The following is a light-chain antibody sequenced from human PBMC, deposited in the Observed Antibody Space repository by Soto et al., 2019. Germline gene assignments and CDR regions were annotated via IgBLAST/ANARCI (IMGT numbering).Light chain of an antibody. Sequence: EIVLTQPPATLSLSPGESATLSCRASQSVSNYLAWYQQKPGQAPRLLIYDASIRATGIPDRFSGSGSGTDFTLTISGLEPEDFAVYYCQQYGSSPTFGQGTKVDI. CDR1: QSVSNY. V-gene: IGKV3-20*01. J-gene: IGKJ1*01. CDR3: QQYGSSPT. CDR2: DAS.